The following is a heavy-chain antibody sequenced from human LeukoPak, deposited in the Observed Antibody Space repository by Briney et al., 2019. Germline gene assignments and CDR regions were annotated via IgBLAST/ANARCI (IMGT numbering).Heavy chain of an antibody. Sequence: PSETLSLTCAVYGGSFSGFYWTWIRQPPGKGLEWIGEINHSGSTNYNPSLKSRVTISVDTSKNQFSLKLSSVTAADTAVYYCARRLRFYYYYMDVWGKGNPGHRLL. CDR1: GGSFSGFY. CDR3: ARRLRFYYYYMDV. J-gene: IGHJ6*03. D-gene: IGHD5-12*01. CDR2: INHSGST. V-gene: IGHV4-34*01.